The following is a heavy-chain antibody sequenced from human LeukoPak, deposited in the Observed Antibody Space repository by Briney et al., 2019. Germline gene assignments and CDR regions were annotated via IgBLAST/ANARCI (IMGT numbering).Heavy chain of an antibody. CDR2: ISGSGGST. CDR3: ASLSGVIVPGH. V-gene: IGHV3-23*01. Sequence: PGGSLRLSCAASGFTFSSYAMSWVRQAPGKGLQWVSAISGSGGSTYYADSVKGRFTISRDNSKSTLYLQTNSLRAEDTAIYHCASLSGVIVPGHWGQGTLVTVSS. D-gene: IGHD3-22*01. J-gene: IGHJ4*02. CDR1: GFTFSSYA.